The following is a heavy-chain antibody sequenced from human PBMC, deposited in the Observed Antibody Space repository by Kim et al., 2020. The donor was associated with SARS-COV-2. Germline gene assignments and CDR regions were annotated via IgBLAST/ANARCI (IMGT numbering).Heavy chain of an antibody. D-gene: IGHD6-19*01. CDR1: GFTFSNYW. CDR2: IKEDGSEK. J-gene: IGHJ4*02. CDR3: ARDSNIAVAAREY. Sequence: GGSLRLSCAASGFTFSNYWMSWVRQAPGKGLEWVANIKEDGSEKYYVDSVKGRFTISRDDAKNSLYLQMDSLRAEDTAVYYCARDSNIAVAAREYWGQGTLVTVSS. V-gene: IGHV3-7*03.